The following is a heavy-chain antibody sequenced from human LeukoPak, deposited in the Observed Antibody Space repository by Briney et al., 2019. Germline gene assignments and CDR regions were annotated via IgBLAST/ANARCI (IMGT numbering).Heavy chain of an antibody. CDR2: IYYSGST. CDR1: GGSISSGGYY. D-gene: IGHD3-22*01. Sequence: SETLSLTCTASGGSISSGGYYWSWIRQHPGKGLEWIGYIYYSGSTYYNPSLKSRVTISVDTSKNQSSLKLSSVTAADTAVYYCARGKSGPYDSSGYYYDAFDIWGQGTMVTVSS. CDR3: ARGKSGPYDSSGYYYDAFDI. V-gene: IGHV4-31*03. J-gene: IGHJ3*02.